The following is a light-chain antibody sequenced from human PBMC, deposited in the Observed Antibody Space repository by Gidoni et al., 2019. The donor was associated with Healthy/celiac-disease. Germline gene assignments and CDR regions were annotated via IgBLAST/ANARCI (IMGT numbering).Light chain of an antibody. CDR2: LNSDGSH. V-gene: IGLV4-69*01. CDR1: SGHSSYA. J-gene: IGLJ3*02. CDR3: QTWGTGISSV. Sequence: QLVLTQSPSASASLGASVKLTCTLSSGHSSYAIAWHQQQPEKGPRYLMKLNSDGSHSKGDGIPDRFSGSSSGAERYLTISSLQSEDEADYYCQTWGTGISSVFGGGTKLTVL.